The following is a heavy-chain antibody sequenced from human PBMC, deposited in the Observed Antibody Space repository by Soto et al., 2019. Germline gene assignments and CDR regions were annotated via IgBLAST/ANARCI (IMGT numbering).Heavy chain of an antibody. J-gene: IGHJ3*02. CDR3: ARRHSLRVVWGVNDAFDI. Sequence: QLQLQESGPGLVKPSETLSLTCTVSGGSISSSSHYWGWIRQPPGKGLEWIGSIYYSGNTYYNPSLKSRVTLSVDTSTNQFSLKLSSVTAADTAVFYCARRHSLRVVWGVNDAFDIWGQGPLVTVSS. CDR2: IYYSGNT. V-gene: IGHV4-39*01. D-gene: IGHD3-22*01. CDR1: GGSISSSSHY.